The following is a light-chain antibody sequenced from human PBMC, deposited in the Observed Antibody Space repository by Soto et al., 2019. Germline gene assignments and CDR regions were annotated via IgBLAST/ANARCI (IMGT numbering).Light chain of an antibody. CDR2: DVS. CDR1: RSDVGGYNY. CDR3: ASYTTTSTRV. V-gene: IGLV2-14*01. J-gene: IGLJ3*02. Sequence: QSALTQPASVSGSPGQSITISCTGTRSDVGGYNYVSWYQQHPGEAPKLLIYDVSDRPSGISDRFSGSKSGNTASLTISGLQPEDEADYYCASYTTTSTRVFGGGTKVTVL.